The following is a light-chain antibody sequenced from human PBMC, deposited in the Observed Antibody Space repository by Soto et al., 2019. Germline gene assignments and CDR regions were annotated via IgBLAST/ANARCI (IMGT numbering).Light chain of an antibody. CDR3: QQLTYPGT. Sequence: DIQLTQSPSFLSASVGDRVTITCRASQGISSYLAWYQQKPGKAPKLLIYAASTLQSGVPSRFSGSGSGTEFTLTISSLQPEDFATYYCQQLTYPGTFGQGTKVDIK. V-gene: IGKV1-9*01. J-gene: IGKJ1*01. CDR2: AAS. CDR1: QGISSY.